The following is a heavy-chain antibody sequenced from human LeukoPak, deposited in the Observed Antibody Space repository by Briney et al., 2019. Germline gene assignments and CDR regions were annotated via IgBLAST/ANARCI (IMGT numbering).Heavy chain of an antibody. J-gene: IGHJ4*02. CDR2: INHSGST. V-gene: IGHV4-34*01. CDR3: ARVPSVH. CDR1: GGSFSGYY. Sequence: SETLSLTCAVYGGSFSGYYWSWIRQPPGKGLEWIGEINHSGSTNYNPSLKSRVTISVDTSKNQFSLKLSSVTAADTAVYYCARVPSVHWGQGTLVTVSS.